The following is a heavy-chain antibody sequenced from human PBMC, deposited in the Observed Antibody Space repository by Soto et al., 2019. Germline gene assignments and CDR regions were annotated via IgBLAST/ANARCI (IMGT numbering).Heavy chain of an antibody. D-gene: IGHD3-10*01. CDR3: ARVRTVGMSGSTGDS. CDR1: GYAISSGFY. V-gene: IGHV4-38-2*01. J-gene: IGHJ4*02. Sequence: SETLSLTCDVSGYAISSGFYWAWIRQPPGKRLEWIGNIYHTGTTYYNPSLKSRVTMSVDTSKNQFSLRLSSVTAADTAVFYCARVRTVGMSGSTGDSWGQGTLVTVSS. CDR2: IYHTGTT.